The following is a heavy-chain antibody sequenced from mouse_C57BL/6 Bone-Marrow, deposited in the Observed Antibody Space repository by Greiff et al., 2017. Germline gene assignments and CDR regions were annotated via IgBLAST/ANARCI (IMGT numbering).Heavy chain of an antibody. J-gene: IGHJ4*01. Sequence: QVQLQQSGPELVKPGASVKLSCKASGYTFTSYEINWVKQRPGQGLEWIGWIYPRDGSTKYNEKFKGKATLTVDTSSSTAYMEHHSLTSEDSAVYFCASDPVYGAKDYGGQGTSVTVSS. CDR3: ASDPVYGAKDY. CDR1: GYTFTSYE. CDR2: IYPRDGST. V-gene: IGHV1-85*01. D-gene: IGHD1-1*01.